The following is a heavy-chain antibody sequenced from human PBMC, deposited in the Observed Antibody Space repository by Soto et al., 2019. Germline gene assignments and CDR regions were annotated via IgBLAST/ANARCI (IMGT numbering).Heavy chain of an antibody. Sequence: PGGSLRLSCAASGFTFSNYAMNRVLQAPGKGLKWVSTISGSGGSPYYADSVKGRFTISRDNSKNTLYLQMNSLRAEDTAVYYCAKSTGREGYCSGGSCHSIFIRAFDIWGQGTMVTVSS. CDR1: GFTFSNYA. CDR2: ISGSGGSP. D-gene: IGHD2-15*01. J-gene: IGHJ3*02. CDR3: AKSTGREGYCSGGSCHSIFIRAFDI. V-gene: IGHV3-23*01.